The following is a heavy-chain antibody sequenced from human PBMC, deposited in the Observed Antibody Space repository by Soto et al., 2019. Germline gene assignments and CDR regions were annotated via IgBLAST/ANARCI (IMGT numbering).Heavy chain of an antibody. CDR2: INPNSGGT. CDR3: ARDITLTP. J-gene: IGHJ5*02. V-gene: IGHV1-2*02. Sequence: GASVKVSCKASGYTFTGYYLHWVRQAPGQGLEWMGWINPNSGGTVYAQKFQGRVTMTRDTSISTAYMELSSLKSDDTAVYYCARDITLTPWGQGTLVTVSS. CDR1: GYTFTGYY. D-gene: IGHD3-22*01.